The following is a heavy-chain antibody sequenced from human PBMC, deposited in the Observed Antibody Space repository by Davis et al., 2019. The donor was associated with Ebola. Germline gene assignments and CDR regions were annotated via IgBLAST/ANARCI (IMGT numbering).Heavy chain of an antibody. D-gene: IGHD6-25*01. J-gene: IGHJ6*02. CDR3: ARGGGYGGYGMDV. V-gene: IGHV4-34*01. CDR2: INHSGRT. Sequence: MPSETLSLTCAVYGVSFSGYYWNWIRQPPGKGLEWIGEINHSGRTNYNPSLKSRVTMSVDTSKSQFSLRVRSVTAADTAVYYCARGGGYGGYGMDVWGQGTTVTVSS. CDR1: GVSFSGYY.